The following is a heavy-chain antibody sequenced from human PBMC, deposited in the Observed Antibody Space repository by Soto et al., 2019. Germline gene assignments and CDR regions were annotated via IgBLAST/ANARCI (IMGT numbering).Heavy chain of an antibody. J-gene: IGHJ5*02. CDR2: INPSGGST. CDR3: AREVVVAANRIYRWFDP. D-gene: IGHD2-15*01. Sequence: ASVKVSCNAAGYGFTIDYMDWGRQATGQGLEWMGIINPSGGSTSYAQKFQGRVTMTRDTSTSTVYMELSSLRSEDTAVYYCAREVVVAANRIYRWFDPWGQGTLVT. V-gene: IGHV1-46*01. CDR1: GYGFTIDY.